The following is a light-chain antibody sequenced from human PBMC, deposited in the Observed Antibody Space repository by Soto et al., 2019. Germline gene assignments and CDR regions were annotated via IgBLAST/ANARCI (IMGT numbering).Light chain of an antibody. CDR3: QSYDSSLRGV. V-gene: IGLV1-40*01. CDR2: GNS. CDR1: SSNIGAGCD. J-gene: IGLJ3*02. Sequence: QSVLTQPPSVSGAPGQRVTISCTGSSSNIGAGCDVHWYQQLPGTAPKLLIYGNSNRPSGVPDRFSGSKSGTSASLAITGLQAEDEADYYCQSYDSSLRGVFGGGTQLTVL.